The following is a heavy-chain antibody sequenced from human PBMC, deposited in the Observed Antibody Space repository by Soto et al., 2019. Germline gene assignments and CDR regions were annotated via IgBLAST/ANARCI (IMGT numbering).Heavy chain of an antibody. CDR2: INAGNGNT. Sequence: ASVKVSCKASGYTFTSYAMHWVRQAPGQRLEWMGWINAGNGNTKYSQEFQGRVTITRDTSASTAYMELSSLRSEDTAVYYCARGITLPTPLDYWGQGTLVTSPQ. J-gene: IGHJ4*02. CDR1: GYTFTSYA. V-gene: IGHV1-3*01. D-gene: IGHD1-20*01. CDR3: ARGITLPTPLDY.